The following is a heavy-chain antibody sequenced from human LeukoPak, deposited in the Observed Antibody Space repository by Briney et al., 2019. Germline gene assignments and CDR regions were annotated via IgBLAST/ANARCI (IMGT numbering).Heavy chain of an antibody. CDR2: IKQDGSEK. D-gene: IGHD3-10*01. Sequence: GGSLRLSCVVSGFTFNSYWMSWVRQTPGKGLEWVANIKQDGSEKYYVDSVKGRFTISRDNAKNSLYLQMNSLRVEGTAVYYCAASGPLWFGESRLNYWGQGTLVTVSS. CDR3: AASGPLWFGESRLNY. J-gene: IGHJ4*02. V-gene: IGHV3-7*03. CDR1: GFTFNSYW.